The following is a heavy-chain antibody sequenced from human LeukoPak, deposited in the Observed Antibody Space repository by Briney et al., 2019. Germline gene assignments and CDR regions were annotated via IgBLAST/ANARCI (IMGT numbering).Heavy chain of an antibody. CDR2: ISGSGGST. Sequence: PGGSLRLSCAASGFTFSRYAMSWVRQAPGKGLEWVSAISGSGGSTYYADSVKGRFTISRDNSKNTLYLQMNSLRAEDTAVYYCAKSLDYDILTGYGANDYWGQGTLVTVSS. CDR1: GFTFSRYA. J-gene: IGHJ4*02. CDR3: AKSLDYDILTGYGANDY. D-gene: IGHD3-9*01. V-gene: IGHV3-23*01.